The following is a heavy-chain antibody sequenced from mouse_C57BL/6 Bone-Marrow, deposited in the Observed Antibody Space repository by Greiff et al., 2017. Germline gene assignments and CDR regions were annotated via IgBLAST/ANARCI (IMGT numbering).Heavy chain of an antibody. Sequence: EVQLQQSGAELVRPGASVKLSCTASGFNIKDYYMHWVKQRPEQGLEWIGRIDPEDGDTEYAPKFQGKATMTADTSSNTAYLQISSLTSEDTAVYYCTTSTFIPSVVALPESMDYWGQGTSVTVSS. J-gene: IGHJ4*01. CDR3: TTSTFIPSVVALPESMDY. D-gene: IGHD1-1*01. CDR2: IDPEDGDT. V-gene: IGHV14-1*01. CDR1: GFNIKDYY.